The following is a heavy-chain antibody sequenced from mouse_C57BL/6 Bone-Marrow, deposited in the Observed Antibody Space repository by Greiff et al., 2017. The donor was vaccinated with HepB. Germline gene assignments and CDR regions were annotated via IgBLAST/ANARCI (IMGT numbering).Heavy chain of an antibody. CDR3: ARSGYGKGLGFAY. V-gene: IGHV1-82*01. CDR1: GYAFSSSW. J-gene: IGHJ3*01. CDR2: IYPGDGDT. D-gene: IGHD2-1*01. Sequence: VKLQESGPELVKPGASVKISCKASGYAFSSSWMNWVKQRPGKGLEWIGRIYPGDGDTNYNGKFKGKATLTADKSSSTAYMQLSSLTSEDSAVYFCARSGYGKGLGFAYWGQGTLVTVSA.